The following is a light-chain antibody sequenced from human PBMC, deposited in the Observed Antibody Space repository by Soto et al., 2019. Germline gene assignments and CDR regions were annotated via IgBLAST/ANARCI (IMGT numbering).Light chain of an antibody. J-gene: IGLJ1*01. CDR3: SSYTRRSTYV. V-gene: IGLV2-14*01. Sequence: QSALTQPASVSGSPGQSITICCTGTSSDVGGYNYVSWYQQHPGKAPNLMIYEVSNRPSGVSNRFSGSKSGNTASLTISGLQAEDEADYYCSSYTRRSTYVFGTGTKVTVL. CDR2: EVS. CDR1: SSDVGGYNY.